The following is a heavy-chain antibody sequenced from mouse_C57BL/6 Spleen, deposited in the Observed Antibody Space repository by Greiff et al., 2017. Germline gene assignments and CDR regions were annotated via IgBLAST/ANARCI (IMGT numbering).Heavy chain of an antibody. CDR1: GFTFSSYT. CDR2: ISGGGGNT. CDR3: ARHDYYGSSYLYYYDC. V-gene: IGHV5-9*01. J-gene: IGHJ2*01. D-gene: IGHD1-1*01. Sequence: EVKLVESGGGLVKPGGSLKLFCAASGFTFSSYTMSWVRQTPETRLEWVATISGGGGNTYYPDGVKGRFTISRDNAKNTLYLQMCSLRAEDTAWYYCARHDYYGSSYLYYYDCWGQGTTLTVSS.